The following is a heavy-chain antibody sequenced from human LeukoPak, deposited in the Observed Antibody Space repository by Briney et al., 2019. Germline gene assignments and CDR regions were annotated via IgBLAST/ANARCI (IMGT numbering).Heavy chain of an antibody. D-gene: IGHD6-13*01. CDR2: IYHSGST. CDR3: ARGDSSWYPDAFDI. J-gene: IGHJ3*02. Sequence: SETLSLTCTVSGGSISSGDYYWSWIRQPPGKGLEWIGYIYHSGSTYYNPSLKSRVTISVDRSKNQFSLKLSSVTAADTAVYYCARGDSSWYPDAFDIWGQGTMVTVSS. V-gene: IGHV4-30-2*01. CDR1: GGSISSGDYY.